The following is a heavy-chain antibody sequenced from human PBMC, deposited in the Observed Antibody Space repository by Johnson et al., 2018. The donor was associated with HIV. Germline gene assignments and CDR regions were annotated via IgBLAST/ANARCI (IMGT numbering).Heavy chain of an antibody. V-gene: IGHV3-30-3*01. CDR1: GFTFSSYA. CDR2: ISYDGSNK. D-gene: IGHD3-22*01. CDR3: AREAHYYDSSGLKRGAFDI. Sequence: QVQLVESGGGVVQPGRSLRLSCAASGFTFSSYAMHWVRQAPGKGLEWVAVISYDGSNKYYADSVKGRFTISRDNSKNTLYLQMNSLRAKDAAVYYCAREAHYYDSSGLKRGAFDIWGQGTMVTVSS. J-gene: IGHJ3*02.